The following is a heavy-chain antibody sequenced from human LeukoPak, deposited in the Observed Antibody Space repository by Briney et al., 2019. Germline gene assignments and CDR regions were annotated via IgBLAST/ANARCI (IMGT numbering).Heavy chain of an antibody. Sequence: SVKVSCKASGGTFSSYAISWVRQAPGQGLEWMGGIIPIFGTANYAQKFQGRVTITADESTSTAYMELSSLRSDDTAVYYCARSGRGTYYYFDLWGQGTLVTVSS. V-gene: IGHV1-69*01. D-gene: IGHD1-26*01. CDR1: GGTFSSYA. J-gene: IGHJ4*02. CDR3: ARSGRGTYYYFDL. CDR2: IIPIFGTA.